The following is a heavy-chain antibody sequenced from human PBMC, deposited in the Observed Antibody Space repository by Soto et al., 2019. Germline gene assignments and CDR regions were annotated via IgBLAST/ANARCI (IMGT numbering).Heavy chain of an antibody. CDR3: ARHQWDYGSD. CDR2: IYYSGST. V-gene: IGHV4-39*01. Sequence: SETLSLTCTVSGGSISSSSYYWGWIRQPPGKGLEWIGSIYYSGSTYYNPSLKSRVTISVDTSKNQFSLKLSSVTAADTAVYYCARHQWDYGSDWGQGTLVTVSS. CDR1: GGSISSSSYY. J-gene: IGHJ4*02. D-gene: IGHD4-17*01.